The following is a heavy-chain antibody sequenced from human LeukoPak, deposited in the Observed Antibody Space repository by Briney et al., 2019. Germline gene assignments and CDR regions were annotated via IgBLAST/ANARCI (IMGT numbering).Heavy chain of an antibody. CDR3: ASSKGGDAFDI. J-gene: IGHJ3*02. D-gene: IGHD1-26*01. CDR1: GFTFSSYS. V-gene: IGHV3-21*01. CDR2: ISSSSSYI. Sequence: GGSLRLSCAASGFTFSSYSMNWVRQAPGKGLEWVSSISSSSSYIYYADSVKGRFTISRDNAKNSLYLQMNSLRAEDTAVYYCASSKGGDAFDIWGQGTMVTVSS.